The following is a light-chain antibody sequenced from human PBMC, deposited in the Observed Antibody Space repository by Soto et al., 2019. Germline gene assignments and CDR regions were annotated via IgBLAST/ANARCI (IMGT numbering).Light chain of an antibody. V-gene: IGKV1-39*01. CDR1: QSINNY. J-gene: IGKJ4*01. CDR2: AAS. CDR3: QQSFTTPQVT. Sequence: DIQMTQSPSSLSASVGDGVTITCRASQSINNYLNWYQQKSGRAPKLLIYAASNLQSGVPLRFAGSGSGTDFTLTISSLQPEDAASYFCQQSFTTPQVTFGGGTKVEIK.